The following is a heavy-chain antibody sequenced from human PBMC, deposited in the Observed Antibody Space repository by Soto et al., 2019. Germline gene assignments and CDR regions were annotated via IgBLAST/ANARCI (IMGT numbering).Heavy chain of an antibody. J-gene: IGHJ4*02. CDR2: ILPNGDSA. CDR1: GITFPIYA. CDR3: ATSGQFDS. V-gene: IGHV3-23*01. Sequence: GGSLRLSCAASGITFPIYAMSWVRQAPGKGLEWVSSILPNGDSAYYAAPVKGRFTISRDNSKNTVYLQMNSLRAVDTAVYHCATSGQFDSWGQGTLVTVSS. D-gene: IGHD3-10*01.